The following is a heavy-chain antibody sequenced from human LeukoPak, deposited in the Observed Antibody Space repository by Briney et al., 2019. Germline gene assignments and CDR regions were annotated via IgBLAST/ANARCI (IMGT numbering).Heavy chain of an antibody. Sequence: PGGSLRLSCAASGFTFSSYGMHWVRQAPGKGLEWVAVISYDGSNKYYADSVKGRFTISRDNSKNTLYLQMNSLRAEDTAVYYCARDGPGTAMVADYWGQGTLVTVSS. CDR3: ARDGPGTAMVADY. CDR2: ISYDGSNK. CDR1: GFTFSSYG. J-gene: IGHJ4*02. V-gene: IGHV3-30*03. D-gene: IGHD5-18*01.